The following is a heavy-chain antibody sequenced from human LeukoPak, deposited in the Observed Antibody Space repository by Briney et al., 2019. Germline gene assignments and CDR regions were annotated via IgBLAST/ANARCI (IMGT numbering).Heavy chain of an antibody. CDR3: AKHILGGSGLDY. V-gene: IGHV3-23*01. J-gene: IGHJ4*02. CDR1: GFTFSSYA. Sequence: GGSLRLSCAASGFTFSSYAMSWVRQPPGKGLEWVSAISGSGGSTYYADSVKGRFTISRDNSKNTLYLQMNSLRAEDTAVYYCAKHILGGSGLDYWGQGTLVTVSS. CDR2: ISGSGGST. D-gene: IGHD2-15*01.